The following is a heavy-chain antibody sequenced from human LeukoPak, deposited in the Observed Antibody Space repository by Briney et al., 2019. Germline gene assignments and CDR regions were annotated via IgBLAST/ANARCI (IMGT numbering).Heavy chain of an antibody. CDR1: GFTFSSYS. CDR2: ISSSSSTI. J-gene: IGHJ4*02. V-gene: IGHV3-48*04. Sequence: GGPLRLSCTACGFTFSSYSMNWVRQAPGKGLEWLSYISSSSSTIYYADSVKGRFTISRDNAKNSLYLQMNSLRAEDTAVYYCAREGANSGSYAYWGQRTLVTVSS. CDR3: AREGANSGSYAY. D-gene: IGHD1-26*01.